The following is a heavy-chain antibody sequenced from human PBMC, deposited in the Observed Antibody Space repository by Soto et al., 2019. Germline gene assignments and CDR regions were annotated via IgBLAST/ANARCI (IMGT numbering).Heavy chain of an antibody. V-gene: IGHV4-34*01. CDR2: INHSGST. D-gene: IGHD3-10*02. J-gene: IGHJ5*02. CDR3: ARGVRSRKRRGSILSVRSNWFDP. Sequence: PSETLSLTCAVYGGTFSCYYWSLIRQPPGKGLEWIGEINHSGSTNYNPSLKSRVTISVDTSKNQFSLKLSSVTAADTAVYYCARGVRSRKRRGSILSVRSNWFDPWGQGNLVTVSS. CDR1: GGTFSCYY.